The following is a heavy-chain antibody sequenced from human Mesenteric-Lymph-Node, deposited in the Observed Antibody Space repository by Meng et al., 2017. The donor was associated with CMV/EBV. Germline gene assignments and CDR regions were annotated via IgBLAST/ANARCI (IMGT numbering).Heavy chain of an antibody. J-gene: IGHJ4*02. V-gene: IGHV4-59*01. CDR1: GGSISSYY. Sequence: SETLSLTCTVSGGSISSYYWSWIRQPPGKGLEWIGHIYYSGYTNYNPSLKSRVTISLDTAKKQFSLKLSSVTAADTAMYYCARDVVYSGTYQHNYYFDFWGQGTLVTVSS. CDR3: ARDVVYSGTYQHNYYFDF. D-gene: IGHD1-26*01. CDR2: IYYSGYT.